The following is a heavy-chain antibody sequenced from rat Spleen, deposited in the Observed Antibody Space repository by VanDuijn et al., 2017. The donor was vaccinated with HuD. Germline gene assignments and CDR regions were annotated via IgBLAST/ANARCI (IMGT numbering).Heavy chain of an antibody. V-gene: IGHV3-3*01. D-gene: IGHD1-1*01. CDR3: ARRGLQSYYFDY. Sequence: EVQLQESGPGLVKPSQSLSLTCSVTFYSIISSYRWNWIRKFPGNKLEWMGNLDSAGSTAYNPSLKSRISITRDTSKNQFFLQLTSVTTEDTATYYCARRGLQSYYFDYWGQGVMVTVSS. CDR2: LDSAGST. CDR1: FYSIISSYR. J-gene: IGHJ2*01.